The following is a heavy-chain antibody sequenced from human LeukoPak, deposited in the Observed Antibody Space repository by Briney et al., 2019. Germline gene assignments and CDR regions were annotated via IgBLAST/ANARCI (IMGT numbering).Heavy chain of an antibody. V-gene: IGHV1-69*13. CDR3: ARGPSGYDSSYYYGMDV. CDR1: GGTFSSYA. J-gene: IGHJ6*02. CDR2: IIPIFGTA. Sequence: SVKVSCKASGGTFSSYAISWVRQAPGRGLEWMGGIIPIFGTANYAQKFRGRVTITADESTSTAYMELSSLRSEDTAMYYCARGPSGYDSSYYYGMDVWGQGTTVTVSS. D-gene: IGHD5-12*01.